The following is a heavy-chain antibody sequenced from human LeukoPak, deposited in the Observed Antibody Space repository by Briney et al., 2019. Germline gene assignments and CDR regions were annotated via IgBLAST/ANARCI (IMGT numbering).Heavy chain of an antibody. V-gene: IGHV3-30-3*01. CDR2: VSFDGSNY. Sequence: PGRSLRLSCAASGFSFSDYALHWVRQAPGKGLEWVAVVSFDGSNYYCADSVKGRFTISRDNSKNTLYLQMNSLRAEDMAVYFCARGESRRRRSDVDPGYFDYWGQGTLVTVSP. D-gene: IGHD3-10*01. J-gene: IGHJ4*02. CDR1: GFSFSDYA. CDR3: ARGESRRRRSDVDPGYFDY.